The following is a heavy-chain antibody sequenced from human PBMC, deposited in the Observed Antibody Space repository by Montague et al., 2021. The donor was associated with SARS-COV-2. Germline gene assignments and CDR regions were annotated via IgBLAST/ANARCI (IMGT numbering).Heavy chain of an antibody. CDR2: IYTSGST. V-gene: IGHV4-61*02. CDR3: AREWVYYDILPGYRNWFDP. D-gene: IGHD3-9*01. J-gene: IGHJ5*02. Sequence: TLSLTCTVSGGSISSGSYYWSWIRQPAGKGLEWIGRIYTSGSTNYNPSLKSRVTISVDTSKNQFSLKLSSVTAADTAVYYCAREWVYYDILPGYRNWFDPWGQGTLVTVSS. CDR1: GGSISSGSYY.